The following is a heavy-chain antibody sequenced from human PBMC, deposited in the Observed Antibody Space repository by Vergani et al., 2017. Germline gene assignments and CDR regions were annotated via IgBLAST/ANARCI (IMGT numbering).Heavy chain of an antibody. CDR2: IYTSGST. Sequence: QVQLQESGPGLVKPSQTLSLTCTVSGGSISSGSYYWSWIRQPAGKGLEWIRRIYTSGSTNYNPSLKSRVTISVDTSKNQFSLKLSSVTAADTAVYYCARDAGIAAAGVWGQGTLVTVSS. V-gene: IGHV4-61*02. CDR3: ARDAGIAAAGV. CDR1: GGSISSGSYY. J-gene: IGHJ4*02. D-gene: IGHD6-13*01.